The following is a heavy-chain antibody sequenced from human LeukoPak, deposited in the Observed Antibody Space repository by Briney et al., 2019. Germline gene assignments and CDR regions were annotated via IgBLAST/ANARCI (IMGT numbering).Heavy chain of an antibody. J-gene: IGHJ6*02. Sequence: SETLSLTCTVSGGSISSGGYYWSWIRQHPGKGLEWIGYIYYSGSTYYNPSLKSRVTISVDTSKNQFSLKLSSVTAADTAVYYCARYKKGLYYYGMDVWGQGTTVTVSS. CDR1: GGSISSGGYY. CDR3: ARYKKGLYYYGMDV. V-gene: IGHV4-31*03. D-gene: IGHD1-14*01. CDR2: IYYSGST.